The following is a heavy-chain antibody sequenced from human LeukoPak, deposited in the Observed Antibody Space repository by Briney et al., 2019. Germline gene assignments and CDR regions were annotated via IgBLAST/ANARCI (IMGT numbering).Heavy chain of an antibody. D-gene: IGHD2-15*01. Sequence: ASVKVSCKASGYTFTSYDINWVRQATGQGLEWMGWMNPNSGNTGYAQKFQGRVTMTRNTSISTAYMELSSLRSEDTAVYYCARQRGGSFPFDPWGQGTLVTVSS. V-gene: IGHV1-8*01. CDR2: MNPNSGNT. J-gene: IGHJ5*02. CDR3: ARQRGGSFPFDP. CDR1: GYTFTSYD.